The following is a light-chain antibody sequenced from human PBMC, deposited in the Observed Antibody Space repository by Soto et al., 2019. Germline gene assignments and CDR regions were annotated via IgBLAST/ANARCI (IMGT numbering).Light chain of an antibody. Sequence: QSVLTQPPSVSGAPGQRVTISCTGSSSNIGAGYDVHWYQQLPGTAPKLLIYGNSNRPSGVPDRFSGSKSGTSASLAITGLQAEDEADDYCQSSYSSLIGSVVFGGGTQLTVL. J-gene: IGLJ2*01. CDR3: QSSYSSLIGSVV. CDR1: SSNIGAGYD. CDR2: GNS. V-gene: IGLV1-40*01.